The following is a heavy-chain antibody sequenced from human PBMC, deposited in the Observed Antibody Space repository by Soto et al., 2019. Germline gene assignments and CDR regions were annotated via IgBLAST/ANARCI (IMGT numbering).Heavy chain of an antibody. V-gene: IGHV3-23*01. CDR3: AKVVITLVRLAFYF. CDR1: GFTFSSYA. CDR2: ISGSGGRT. D-gene: IGHD3-22*01. J-gene: IGHJ4*02. Sequence: EVQLLESGGGLVQPGGSLRLSCAASGFTFSSYAMSWVRQAPGKGLEWVAGISGSGGRTYYADSVKGRFTISRDNYKNTLYLQMSTLRAEDTAVYYCAKVVITLVRLAFYFWGQGTLVIVSS.